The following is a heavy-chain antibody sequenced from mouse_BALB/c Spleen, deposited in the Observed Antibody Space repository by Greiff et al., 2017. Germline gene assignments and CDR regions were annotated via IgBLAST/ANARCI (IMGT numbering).Heavy chain of an antibody. D-gene: IGHD2-4*01. CDR2: IDPANGNT. J-gene: IGHJ4*01. CDR1: GFNIKDTY. V-gene: IGHV14-3*02. CDR3: AREITTWAMDY. Sequence: EVQLQQSGAELVKPGASVKLSCTASGFNIKDTYMHWVKQRPEQGLEWIGRIDPANGNTKYDPKFQGKATITADTSSNTAYLQLSSLTSEDTAVYYCAREITTWAMDYWGQGTSVTVSS.